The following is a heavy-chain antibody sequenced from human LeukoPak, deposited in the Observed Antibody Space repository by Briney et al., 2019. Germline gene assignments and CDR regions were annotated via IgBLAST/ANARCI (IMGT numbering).Heavy chain of an antibody. CDR2: ITSSGDGT. CDR1: GFTFRIYA. Sequence: PGGSLRLSCAASGFTFRIYAMSWVRQAPGKGLQWVSSITSSGDGTYYADSVKGRFTISRDNSENMLYLQMNSLRVEDTAVYFCAEDRPNYYGSNGHYYRRDGDYWGQGTLVTVSS. CDR3: AEDRPNYYGSNGHYYRRDGDY. V-gene: IGHV3-23*01. J-gene: IGHJ4*02. D-gene: IGHD3-22*01.